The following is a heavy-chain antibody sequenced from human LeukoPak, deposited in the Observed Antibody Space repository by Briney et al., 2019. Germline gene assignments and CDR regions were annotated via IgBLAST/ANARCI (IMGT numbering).Heavy chain of an antibody. CDR2: ISTSGSGGAT. CDR1: GFTSSDYA. CDR3: ARAPGSLVSVAGRPYYFDF. Sequence: GTSLRLSCAASGFTSSDYAMAWVRQAPGKGLEWASIISTSGSGGATYYADSMKGRFTISRDSPKNTLYLQMNSLRVEDTAVYYCARAPGSLVSVAGRPYYFDFWGQGTLVTVSS. V-gene: IGHV3-23*01. D-gene: IGHD6-6*01. J-gene: IGHJ4*02.